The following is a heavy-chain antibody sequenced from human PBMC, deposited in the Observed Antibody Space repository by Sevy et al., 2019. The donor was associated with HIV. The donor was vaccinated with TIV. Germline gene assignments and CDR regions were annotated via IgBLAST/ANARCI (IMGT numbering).Heavy chain of an antibody. CDR1: GFTFSDYY. D-gene: IGHD2-15*01. J-gene: IGHJ6*02. V-gene: IGHV3-11*01. CDR2: ISSSGSTI. Sequence: GGSLRLSCAASGFTFSDYYMSWIRQAPGKGLEWVSYISSSGSTIYYADSVKGRFTISRDNAKNSLYLQMNSLRAEDTAVYYCARAVVVVAAIHYYGQAGDYYGMDVWGQGTTVTVSS. CDR3: ARAVVVVAAIHYYGQAGDYYGMDV.